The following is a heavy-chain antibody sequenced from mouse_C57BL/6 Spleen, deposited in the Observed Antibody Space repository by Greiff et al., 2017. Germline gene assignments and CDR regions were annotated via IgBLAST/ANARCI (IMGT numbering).Heavy chain of an antibody. D-gene: IGHD2-2*01. CDR2: SNPSTGGT. J-gene: IGHJ3*01. Sequence: EVQLQQSGPELVKPGASVKISCKASGYSFTGYYMNWVKQSPEKSLEWIGESNPSTGGTTYNQKFKAKATLTVDKSSSTAYMQLKSLTSEDFAVYYCATWGLRRGKVPYWGQGTLVTVSA. V-gene: IGHV1-42*01. CDR1: GYSFTGYY. CDR3: ATWGLRRGKVPY.